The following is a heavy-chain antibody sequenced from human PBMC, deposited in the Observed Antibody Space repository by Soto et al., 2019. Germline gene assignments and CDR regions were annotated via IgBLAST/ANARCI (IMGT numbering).Heavy chain of an antibody. CDR3: ARGFGMVVPTPFDY. D-gene: IGHD3-3*01. CDR1: GGSISSYY. Sequence: SETLSLTCTVSGGSISSYYWSWIRQPPGKGLEWIGYIYYSGSTNYNPSLKSRVTISVDTSKNQFSLKLSSVTAADTAVYYCARGFGMVVPTPFDYWGQGTLVTVSS. V-gene: IGHV4-59*01. J-gene: IGHJ4*02. CDR2: IYYSGST.